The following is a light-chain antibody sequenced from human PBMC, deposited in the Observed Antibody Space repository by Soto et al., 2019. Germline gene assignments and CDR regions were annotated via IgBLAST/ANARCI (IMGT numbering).Light chain of an antibody. CDR1: QNIVTY. CDR3: QQSYNFPRT. Sequence: DIQMAQSPSSLSASVGDRVTITCRASQNIVTYLKWYLQKPGQAPKLLVYATSSLQSGVPPRFSGSGSGTEFTFTISSLQAEDFATYYCQQSYNFPRTFGQGTKVDI. J-gene: IGKJ1*01. V-gene: IGKV1-39*01. CDR2: ATS.